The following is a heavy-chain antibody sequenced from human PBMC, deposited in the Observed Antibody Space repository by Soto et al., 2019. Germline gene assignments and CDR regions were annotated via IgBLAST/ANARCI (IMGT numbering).Heavy chain of an antibody. CDR2: INAGNSDT. V-gene: IGHV1-3*01. D-gene: IGHD3-22*01. J-gene: IGHJ5*02. CDR3: ARGDDSTRYYHARCDP. Sequence: ASLNVSCKASGYIFTSYVMHWVRQAPGQSLEWMGWINAGNSDTQYSKKFQGRVTITRDTSATTAYMELSSLRSEETAVYYCARGDDSTRYYHARCDPWG. CDR1: GYIFTSYV.